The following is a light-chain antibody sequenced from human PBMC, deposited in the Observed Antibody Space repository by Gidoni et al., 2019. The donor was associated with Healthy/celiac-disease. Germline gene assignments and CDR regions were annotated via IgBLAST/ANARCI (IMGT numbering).Light chain of an antibody. Sequence: QSALTQPASVSGSPGQSITISCTGTSSDVGGYNDVSWYQQHPGKATKLRIYEVSNRPSGVSNRFSGSKSGNTASRTISGLQAEDEADYYCSSYTSSSTLVVFGGGTKLTVL. V-gene: IGLV2-14*01. CDR3: SSYTSSSTLVV. CDR1: SSDVGGYND. CDR2: EVS. J-gene: IGLJ2*01.